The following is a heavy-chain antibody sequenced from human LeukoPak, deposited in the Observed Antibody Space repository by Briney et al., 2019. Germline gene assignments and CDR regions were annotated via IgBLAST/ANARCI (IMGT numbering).Heavy chain of an antibody. V-gene: IGHV3-30-3*01. D-gene: IGHD1-14*01. CDR2: ISYDGSNK. CDR3: VQLLDDNPIRWYFGL. J-gene: IGHJ2*01. Sequence: EGSLRLSCAASGFTFSSYAMHWVRQAPGKGLEWVAVISYDGSNKYYADSVKGLFTISRDNSKNTLYLQMSSLRAEDTAVYYCVQLLDDNPIRWYFGLWGRGTLVTVSS. CDR1: GFTFSSYA.